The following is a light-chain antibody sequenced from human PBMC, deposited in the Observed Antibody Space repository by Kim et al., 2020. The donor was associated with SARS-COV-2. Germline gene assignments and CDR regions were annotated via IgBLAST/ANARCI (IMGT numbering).Light chain of an antibody. CDR3: SSYTSTGTLV. Sequence: QSALTQPASVSGSPGQSITISCTGTTSDFGGYNYVSWYQQHPGKAPKLMIYEVSDRPPGVSNRFSGYKSGNTASLTISGLQAEDDADYYCSSYTSTGTLVFGTGTKVTVL. V-gene: IGLV2-14*01. CDR1: TSDFGGYNY. CDR2: EVS. J-gene: IGLJ1*01.